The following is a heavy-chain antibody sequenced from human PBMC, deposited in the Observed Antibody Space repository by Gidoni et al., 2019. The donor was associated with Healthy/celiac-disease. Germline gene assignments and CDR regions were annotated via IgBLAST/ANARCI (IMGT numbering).Heavy chain of an antibody. CDR3: ARDLGYYDILTGPSPPYYYYGMDV. Sequence: EVQLVESGGGLVKHGGSLTLSCAASGFTFSSYRLHCIRQAPGKGLEWVSSISSSSSYIYYADSVKGRFTSSRANAKNSLYLQMNSLRAEDTAVYYCARDLGYYDILTGPSPPYYYYGMDVWGQGTTVTVSS. J-gene: IGHJ6*02. CDR1: GFTFSSYR. V-gene: IGHV3-21*01. D-gene: IGHD3-9*01. CDR2: ISSSSSYI.